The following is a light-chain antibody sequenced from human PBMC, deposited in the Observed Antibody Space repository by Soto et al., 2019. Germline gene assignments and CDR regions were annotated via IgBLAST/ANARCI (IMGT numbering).Light chain of an antibody. CDR2: AAS. V-gene: IGKV1-39*01. J-gene: IGKJ2*01. Sequence: DIQMTQSPSSLSASVGDRVTITCRASQSISSYLNWYQQKAGTAPKLLIYAASSLQSGVPSRFSGRGSGTDFTLTISSPQPEDFATYHCQQSYSSPRTFGQGTKLEIK. CDR1: QSISSY. CDR3: QQSYSSPRT.